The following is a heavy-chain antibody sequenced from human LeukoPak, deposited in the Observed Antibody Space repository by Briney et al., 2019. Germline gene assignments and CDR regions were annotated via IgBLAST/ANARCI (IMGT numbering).Heavy chain of an antibody. D-gene: IGHD3-10*01. Sequence: PSETLSLTCTVSGGSISSSSYYWGWIRQPPGKGLEWIGSIYYSGSTYYNPSLKSRVTISVDTSKNQFSLKLSSVTAADTAVYYCAREIGTAGRFGEFFDYWGQGTLVTVSS. CDR3: AREIGTAGRFGEFFDY. CDR2: IYYSGST. CDR1: GGSISSSSYY. J-gene: IGHJ4*02. V-gene: IGHV4-39*07.